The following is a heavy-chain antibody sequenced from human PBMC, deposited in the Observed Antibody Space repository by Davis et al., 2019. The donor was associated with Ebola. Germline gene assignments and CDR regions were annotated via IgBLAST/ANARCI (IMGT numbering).Heavy chain of an antibody. CDR1: GFTFSSYA. J-gene: IGHJ4*02. CDR3: ARANYDILTGSFDY. Sequence: PGGSLRLSCAASGFTFSSYAMSWVRQAPGKGLEWVSAISGSGGSTYYADSVKGRFTISRDNSKNTLYLQMNSLRAEDTAVYYCARANYDILTGSFDYWGQGTLVTVSS. D-gene: IGHD3-9*01. CDR2: ISGSGGST. V-gene: IGHV3-23*01.